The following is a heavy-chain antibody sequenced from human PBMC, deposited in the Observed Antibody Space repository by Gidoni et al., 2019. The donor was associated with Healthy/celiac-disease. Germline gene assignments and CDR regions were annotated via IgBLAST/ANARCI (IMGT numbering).Heavy chain of an antibody. CDR3: ARDLWVGATYGDYYYYYGMDV. CDR2: IWYDGSNK. J-gene: IGHJ6*02. Sequence: VQLVESGGGVVQPGRSLRLSCAAPGFPLSSYGTRGVRQAPGKGLEWVAVIWYDGSNKYYADSVKGRFTISRDNSKNTLYLQMNSLRAEDTAVYYCARDLWVGATYGDYYYYYGMDVWGQGTTVTVSS. CDR1: GFPLSSYG. D-gene: IGHD1-26*01. V-gene: IGHV3-33*01.